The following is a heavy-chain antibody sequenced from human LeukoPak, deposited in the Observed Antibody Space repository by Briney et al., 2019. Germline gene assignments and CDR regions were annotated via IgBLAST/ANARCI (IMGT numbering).Heavy chain of an antibody. CDR3: AKGPLIAVAGGKFDY. J-gene: IGHJ4*02. CDR2: IRYDGSNK. Sequence: PGGSLRLSCAASGFTFSSYGMHWVRQAPGKGLEWVAFIRYDGSNKYYADSVKGRFTISRDNSKNTLYLQMNSLRAEDTAVYYCAKGPLIAVAGGKFDYWGQGTLVTVSS. V-gene: IGHV3-30*02. CDR1: GFTFSSYG. D-gene: IGHD6-19*01.